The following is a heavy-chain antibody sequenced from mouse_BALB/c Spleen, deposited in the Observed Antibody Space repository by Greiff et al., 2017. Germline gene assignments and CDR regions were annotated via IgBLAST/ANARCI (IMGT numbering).Heavy chain of an antibody. D-gene: IGHD1-1*01. CDR2: IRNKANGYTT. J-gene: IGHJ4*01. CDR1: GFTFTDYY. Sequence: EVKLMESGGGLVQPGGSLRLSCATSGFTFTDYYMSWVRQPPGKALEWLGFIRNKANGYTTEYSASVKGRFTISSDNSQSILYLQMNTLRAEDSADYYCANGGVLDPYYYYAMDYWGQGTSVTVSS. V-gene: IGHV7-3*02. CDR3: ANGGVLDPYYYYAMDY.